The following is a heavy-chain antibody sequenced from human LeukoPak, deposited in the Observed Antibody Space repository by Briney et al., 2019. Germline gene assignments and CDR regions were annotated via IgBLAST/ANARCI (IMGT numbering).Heavy chain of an antibody. V-gene: IGHV3-23*01. CDR1: GFTLSSYA. D-gene: IGHD3-22*01. CDR3: VRGEYYYDSSGRGFDL. J-gene: IGHJ2*01. Sequence: GGSLRLSCAASGFTLSSYAMSWVRQAPGKGLEWVSAISGSGGSTYYADSAKGRFTISRDNSKNTLYLQMNSRRAEDTAVYYCVRGEYYYDSSGRGFDLWGRGTLVTVSS. CDR2: ISGSGGST.